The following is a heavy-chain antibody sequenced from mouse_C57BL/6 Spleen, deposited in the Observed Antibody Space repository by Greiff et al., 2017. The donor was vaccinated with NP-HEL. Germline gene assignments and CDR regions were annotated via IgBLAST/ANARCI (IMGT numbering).Heavy chain of an antibody. J-gene: IGHJ3*01. CDR2: ISSGSSTI. CDR1: GFTFSDYG. Sequence: EVKLLESGGGLVKPGGSLKLTCAASGFTFSDYGMHWVRQAPEKGLEWVAYISSGSSTIYYADTVKGRFTISRDNAKNTLFLQMTSLRSGDTAMYYCARGDYYGSSSAWFAYWGQGTLVTVSA. D-gene: IGHD1-1*01. CDR3: ARGDYYGSSSAWFAY. V-gene: IGHV5-17*01.